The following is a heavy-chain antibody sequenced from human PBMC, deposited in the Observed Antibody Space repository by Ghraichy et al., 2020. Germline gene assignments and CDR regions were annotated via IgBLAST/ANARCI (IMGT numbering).Heavy chain of an antibody. Sequence: LSLTCAASGFTFSSYAMSWVRQAPGKGLEWVSAISGSGGSTYYADSVKGRFTISRDNSKNTLYLQMNSLRAEDTAVYYCAKELRYFALVFDYWGQGTLVTVSS. V-gene: IGHV3-23*01. J-gene: IGHJ4*02. CDR3: AKELRYFALVFDY. CDR1: GFTFSSYA. CDR2: ISGSGGST. D-gene: IGHD3-9*01.